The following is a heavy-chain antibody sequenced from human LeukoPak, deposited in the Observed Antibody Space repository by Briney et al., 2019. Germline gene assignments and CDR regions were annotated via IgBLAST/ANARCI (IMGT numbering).Heavy chain of an antibody. Sequence: GSLRLSCAASGFTFSSYAMHWVRQAPGKGLELVAVISYDGSNKYYADSVKGRFTISRDNSKNTLYLQMNSLRAEDKAVYYCAREGLYYDRRRSYYYYGMDVWGQGTTVTVSS. V-gene: IGHV3-30-3*01. D-gene: IGHD3-22*01. J-gene: IGHJ6*02. CDR2: ISYDGSNK. CDR3: AREGLYYDRRRSYYYYGMDV. CDR1: GFTFSSYA.